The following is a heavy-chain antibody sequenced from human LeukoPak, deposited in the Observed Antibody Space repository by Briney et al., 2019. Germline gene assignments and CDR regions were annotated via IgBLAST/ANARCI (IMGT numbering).Heavy chain of an antibody. CDR1: GYTFTSYY. CDR2: INPSGGST. D-gene: IGHD1-26*01. Sequence: ASVKVSCKASGYTFTSYYMHWVRQAPGQGLEWMGIINPSGGSTSYAQKFQGRVTMTRNTSISTAYMELSSLRSEDTAVYYCARKVRWEPRGGLYYFDYWGQGTLVTVSS. J-gene: IGHJ4*02. CDR3: ARKVRWEPRGGLYYFDY. V-gene: IGHV1-46*01.